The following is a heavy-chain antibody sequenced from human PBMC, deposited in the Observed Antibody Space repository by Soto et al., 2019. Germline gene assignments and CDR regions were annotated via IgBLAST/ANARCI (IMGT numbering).Heavy chain of an antibody. CDR1: GYTFTNYG. V-gene: IGHV1-18*01. CDR2: ISAYNANT. J-gene: IGHJ6*02. D-gene: IGHD6-19*01. Sequence: QVQLVQSGAEVKKPGASVKVSCKASGYTFTNYGISWVRQAPGQGLEWMGWISAYNANTYYAQTFQGRVTMTIETSTSTTYLELRSLKSNDPAVYYCARDQSSGWYGKDSGMDVWGQGTTVTVSS. CDR3: ARDQSSGWYGKDSGMDV.